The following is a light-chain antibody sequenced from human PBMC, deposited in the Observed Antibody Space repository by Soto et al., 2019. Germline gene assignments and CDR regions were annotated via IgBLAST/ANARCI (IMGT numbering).Light chain of an antibody. Sequence: EFVLTHSPATLSLSPGERATLSCRASQSVSSNYLAWYQQTPGQAPRLLIHGASSRATGIPDRFSGSGSGTDFTLTISRLEPEDFAVYYCQQYDSSPRAFGQGTKVDIK. J-gene: IGKJ1*01. CDR2: GAS. V-gene: IGKV3-20*01. CDR3: QQYDSSPRA. CDR1: QSVSSNY.